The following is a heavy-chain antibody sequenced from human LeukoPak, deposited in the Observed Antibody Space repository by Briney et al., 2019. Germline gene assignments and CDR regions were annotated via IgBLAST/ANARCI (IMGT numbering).Heavy chain of an antibody. V-gene: IGHV1-69*04. J-gene: IGHJ4*02. CDR1: GDSFNNYA. CDR3: ARAAPGRSGSSTLGY. D-gene: IGHD1-1*01. Sequence: ASVKVSCKASGDSFNNYATTWVRQAPGQGLEWMGRVVPIVDMTQYAQKFQGRVTISVDKSTSTAYMELSSLTFADTAVYFCARAAPGRSGSSTLGYWGQGTLVTVS. CDR2: VVPIVDMT.